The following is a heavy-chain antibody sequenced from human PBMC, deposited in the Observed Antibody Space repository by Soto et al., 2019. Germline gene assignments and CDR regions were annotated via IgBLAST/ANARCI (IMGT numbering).Heavy chain of an antibody. D-gene: IGHD3-22*01. CDR2: FYYTGST. J-gene: IGHJ4*02. V-gene: IGHV4-59*12. Sequence: SETLSLTCTVSGGSISNYDWTWIRQPPGKGLEWIGYFYYTGSTNYNPSLKSRVTISVDASKNQFSLRLSSLTAADTAVYYCARSMHYSDGSNYSPFDYWGQGTLVTVSS. CDR1: GGSISNYD. CDR3: ARSMHYSDGSNYSPFDY.